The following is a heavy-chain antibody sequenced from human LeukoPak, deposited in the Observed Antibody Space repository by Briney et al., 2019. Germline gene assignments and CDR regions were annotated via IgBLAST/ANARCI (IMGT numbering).Heavy chain of an antibody. D-gene: IGHD4-23*01. J-gene: IGHJ2*01. CDR1: GDSISTYF. CDR2: IYTGGTT. V-gene: IGHV4-4*07. Sequence: SETLSLTCTVSGDSISTYFWSWIRQPAGKGLEWIGRIYTGGTTNYNPSLKSRVTMSIDTSKNQVSLKMRSVTAADTSVYYCARTVVTLDWYFDLWGRGTLVSVSS. CDR3: ARTVVTLDWYFDL.